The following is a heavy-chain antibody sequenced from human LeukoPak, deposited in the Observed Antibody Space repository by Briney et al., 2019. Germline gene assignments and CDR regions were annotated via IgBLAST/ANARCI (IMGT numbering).Heavy chain of an antibody. CDR3: ARDLLGSHTSYSSGAWDY. Sequence: ASVKVSCKASGYTFTSYFMHWVRQAPGQGLEWMGLINPSGGSTRYAQKFQGRVTMTRDMSTSTVYMELSSLRAEDTAVYYCARDLLGSHTSYSSGAWDYWGQGTLVTVSS. V-gene: IGHV1-46*01. CDR1: GYTFTSYF. D-gene: IGHD3-9*01. CDR2: INPSGGST. J-gene: IGHJ4*02.